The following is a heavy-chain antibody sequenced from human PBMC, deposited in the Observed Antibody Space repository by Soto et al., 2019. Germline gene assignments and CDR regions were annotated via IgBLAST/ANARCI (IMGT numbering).Heavy chain of an antibody. D-gene: IGHD1-20*01. CDR1: GFTFSSYS. Sequence: GSLRLSCAASGFTFSSYSMNWVRQAPGKGLEWVSYISSSSSTIYYADSVKGRFTISRDNAKNSLYLQMNSLRAEDTAVYYCAREKRFYNWNQFDYWGQGTLVTVSS. CDR3: AREKRFYNWNQFDY. V-gene: IGHV3-48*01. J-gene: IGHJ4*02. CDR2: ISSSSSTI.